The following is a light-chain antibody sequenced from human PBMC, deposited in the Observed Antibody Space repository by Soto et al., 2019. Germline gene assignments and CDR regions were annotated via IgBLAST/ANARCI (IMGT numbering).Light chain of an antibody. J-gene: IGLJ1*01. CDR3: SSYKSSSIHV. CDR1: SSTVGGFNV. V-gene: IGLV2-14*02. Sequence: QSVLTQPASVSGSPGQSITISCTGTSSTVGGFNVVSWYQQHPGKAPKVIIYEGIKRPSGVSNRFSGSNSGSTASLTISGLQAEDEADYYCSSYKSSSIHVFGTGTKVTVL. CDR2: EGI.